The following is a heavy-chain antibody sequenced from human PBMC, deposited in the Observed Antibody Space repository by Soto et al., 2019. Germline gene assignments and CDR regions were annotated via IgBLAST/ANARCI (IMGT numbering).Heavy chain of an antibody. CDR1: GDSISSYY. Sequence: SETLSLTCAVSGDSISSYYWTWIRQPAGKGLEWIGRLYTSGSTNYNPSLKSRVTMSVDTSKNQFSLKLSSVTVADTAVYYCARDRATGRYFYYYGMDVWGQGTTVTVSS. CDR2: LYTSGST. CDR3: ARDRATGRYFYYYGMDV. J-gene: IGHJ6*02. V-gene: IGHV4-4*07. D-gene: IGHD1-1*01.